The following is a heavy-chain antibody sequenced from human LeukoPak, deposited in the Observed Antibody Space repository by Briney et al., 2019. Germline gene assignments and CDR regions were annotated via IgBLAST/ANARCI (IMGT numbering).Heavy chain of an antibody. CDR1: GYTFTGYY. CDR3: ARGGHYYDSSGYYYGQTGNWFDP. Sequence: ASVKVSCKASGYTFTGYYMHWVRQTPGQGLEWMGWINPNSGGTNYAQKFQGRVTMTRDTSISTAYMELSRLRSDDTAVYYCARGGHYYDSSGYYYGQTGNWFDPWGQGTLVTVSS. V-gene: IGHV1-2*02. CDR2: INPNSGGT. J-gene: IGHJ5*02. D-gene: IGHD3-22*01.